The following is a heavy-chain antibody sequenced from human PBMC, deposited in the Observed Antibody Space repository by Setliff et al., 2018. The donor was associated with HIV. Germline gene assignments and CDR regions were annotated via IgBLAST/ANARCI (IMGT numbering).Heavy chain of an antibody. CDR3: AKKGNGDYHFDY. D-gene: IGHD4-17*01. Sequence: PSETLSLTCTVSGGSITSGNYFWSWIRQPAGKGLEWIGHMYTDGSTNYNPSFKSRVTISADTSKNQFSLKLSSVTAADTAVYYCAKKGNGDYHFDYWGQGTLVTVS. V-gene: IGHV4-61*09. CDR2: MYTDGST. J-gene: IGHJ4*02. CDR1: GGSITSGNYF.